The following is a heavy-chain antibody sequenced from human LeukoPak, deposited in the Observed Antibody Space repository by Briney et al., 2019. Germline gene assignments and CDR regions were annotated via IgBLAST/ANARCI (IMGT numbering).Heavy chain of an antibody. D-gene: IGHD3-9*01. CDR1: GGSISSSSYS. V-gene: IGHV4-39*02. J-gene: IGHJ3*02. CDR3: ARDFRYYDILTGYYQHEDAFGI. Sequence: PSETLSLTCIVSGGSISSSSYSWGWIRQPPGKGLEWLGSIYYSGSTYYNPSLKSRVTISVDTSKNQFSLKLSSVTAADTAVYYCARDFRYYDILTGYYQHEDAFGIWGQGTMVTVSS. CDR2: IYYSGST.